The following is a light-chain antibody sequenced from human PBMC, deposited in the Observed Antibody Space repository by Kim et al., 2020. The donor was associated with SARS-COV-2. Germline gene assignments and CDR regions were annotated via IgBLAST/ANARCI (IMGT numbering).Light chain of an antibody. CDR1: SGDVGGYNY. Sequence: GQSVTISCTGTSGDVGGYNYVSWYQQHPGKAPTLMIYEVSKRPSGVPDRFSGSKSGNTASLTVSGLQAEDEADYYCSSYAGSNNLVFGGGTKLTVL. CDR3: SSYAGSNNLV. J-gene: IGLJ2*01. CDR2: EVS. V-gene: IGLV2-8*01.